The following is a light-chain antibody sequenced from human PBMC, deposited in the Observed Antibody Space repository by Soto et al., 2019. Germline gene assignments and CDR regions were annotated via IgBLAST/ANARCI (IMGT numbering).Light chain of an antibody. CDR1: QSVSSN. CDR2: GAS. Sequence: EIVMTQSPATLSVSPGERATLSCRASQSVSSNLAWYQQKPGQAPRLLIYGASTRATGIPARFSGSGSGTEFTITISSLQSEDFAVYYCQQYDTTPMYTFGQGTKLEIK. CDR3: QQYDTTPMYT. J-gene: IGKJ2*01. V-gene: IGKV3-15*01.